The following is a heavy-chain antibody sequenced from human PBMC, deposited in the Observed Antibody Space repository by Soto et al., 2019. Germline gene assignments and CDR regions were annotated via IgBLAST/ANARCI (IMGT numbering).Heavy chain of an antibody. J-gene: IGHJ6*02. Sequence: GESLKISCKGSGYSLTSYWIGWVRQMPGKGLEWMGIIYPGDSDTRYSPSFQGQVTISADKSISTAYLQWSSLKASDTAIYYCARTAAAGKYYYGVDVWGQGTTVTV. CDR3: ARTAAAGKYYYGVDV. V-gene: IGHV5-51*01. D-gene: IGHD6-13*01. CDR1: GYSLTSYW. CDR2: IYPGDSDT.